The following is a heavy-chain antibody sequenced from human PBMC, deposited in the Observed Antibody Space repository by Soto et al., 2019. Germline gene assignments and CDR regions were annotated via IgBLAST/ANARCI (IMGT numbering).Heavy chain of an antibody. CDR2: IRGSGGGT. V-gene: IGHV3-23*01. D-gene: IGHD2-21*02. J-gene: IGHJ4*02. CDR3: AKGGVTGKFDS. Sequence: EVQLLESGGGLVQPGGSLRLSCAASGFTFHTFAMSWVRQAPGKGLEWVSAIRGSGGGTDFPDSVEGRFAVSRDNSKNTLYLQMDSLTADDTAFYYCAKGGVTGKFDSWGQGTLVTVSS. CDR1: GFTFHTFA.